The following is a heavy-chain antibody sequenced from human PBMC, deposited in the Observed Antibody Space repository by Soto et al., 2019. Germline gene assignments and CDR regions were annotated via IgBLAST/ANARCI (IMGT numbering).Heavy chain of an antibody. CDR2: IYYSGST. CDR1: GGSISSGGYY. D-gene: IGHD6-19*01. V-gene: IGHV4-31*03. CDR3: ARSPLSGWYRRGVDY. Sequence: PSETLSLTCTVSGGSISSGGYYWSWIRQQPGKGLEWIGYIYYSGSTYYNPSLKSRVTISVDTSKNQFSLKLSSVTAADTAVYYCARSPLSGWYRRGVDYWGQGTLVTVSS. J-gene: IGHJ4*02.